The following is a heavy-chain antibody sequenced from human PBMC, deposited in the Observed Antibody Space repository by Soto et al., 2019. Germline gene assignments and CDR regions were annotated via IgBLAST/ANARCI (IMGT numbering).Heavy chain of an antibody. J-gene: IGHJ4*02. CDR1: GYTLTELS. V-gene: IGHV1-24*01. CDR3: ATFPRDGNYAYFDY. D-gene: IGHD1-7*01. CDR2: FDPEDGET. Sequence: ASVKVSCKVSGYTLTELSMHWVRQAPGKGLEWMGGFDPEDGETIYAQKFQGRVTMTEDTSTDTAYMELSSLRSEDTAVYYCATFPRDGNYAYFDYWGQGTLVTVSS.